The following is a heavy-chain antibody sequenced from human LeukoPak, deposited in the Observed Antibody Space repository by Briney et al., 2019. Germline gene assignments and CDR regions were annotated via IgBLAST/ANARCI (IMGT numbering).Heavy chain of an antibody. D-gene: IGHD4-17*01. V-gene: IGHV1-69*02. CDR2: IIPILGIA. Sequence: GASVKVSCKASGGTFSSYTISRVRQAPGQGLEWMGRIIPILGIANYAQKFQGRVTITADKSTSTAYMELSSLRSEDTAVYYCARGTVTFGFDYWGQGTLVTVSS. J-gene: IGHJ4*02. CDR3: ARGTVTFGFDY. CDR1: GGTFSSYT.